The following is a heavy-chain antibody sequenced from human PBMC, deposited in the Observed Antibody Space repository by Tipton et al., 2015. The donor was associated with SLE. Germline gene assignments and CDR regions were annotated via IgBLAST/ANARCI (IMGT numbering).Heavy chain of an antibody. CDR1: GVSIGSSYNY. D-gene: IGHD3-9*01. J-gene: IGHJ3*01. CDR3: VSSGYPLGSFDV. V-gene: IGHV4-31*03. CDR2: IHSRGST. Sequence: TLSLTCIVSGVSIGSSYNYWAWIRQHPGKGLEWIGCIHSRGSTYYTPSLKSRLTMSVDTSNNQFSLQLSSVTAADTALYYCVSSGYPLGSFDVWGQGTMVTVS.